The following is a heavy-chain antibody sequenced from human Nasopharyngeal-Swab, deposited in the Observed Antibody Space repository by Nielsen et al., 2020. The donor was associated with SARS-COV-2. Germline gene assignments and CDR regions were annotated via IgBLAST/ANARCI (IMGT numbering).Heavy chain of an antibody. CDR1: GYTFTLSL. V-gene: IGHV1-18*01. J-gene: IGHJ3*02. Sequence: ASVKVSCKASGYTFTLSLLLFFLPSPFQFLYFLGWISAYNGNTNYAQKLQGRVTMTTDTSTSTAYMELRSLRSDDTAVYYCASNPLYCSSTSCYHDAFDIWGQGTMVTVSS. CDR2: ISAYNGNT. CDR3: ASNPLYCSSTSCYHDAFDI. D-gene: IGHD2-2*01.